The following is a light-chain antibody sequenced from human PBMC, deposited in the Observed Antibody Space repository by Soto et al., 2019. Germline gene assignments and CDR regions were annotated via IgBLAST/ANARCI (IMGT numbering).Light chain of an antibody. CDR2: LGS. CDR1: QSLLHSNGYNY. Sequence: DIVMTQSPLSLSVTPGEPASISCRSSQSLLHSNGYNYLDWYMQKPGQSPQVLIYLGSNRASGVPYRFSGSGSGTDFTLEISRVEAEDVGVYYCMQSLQTPTFGGGTKVEIK. J-gene: IGKJ4*01. CDR3: MQSLQTPT. V-gene: IGKV2-28*01.